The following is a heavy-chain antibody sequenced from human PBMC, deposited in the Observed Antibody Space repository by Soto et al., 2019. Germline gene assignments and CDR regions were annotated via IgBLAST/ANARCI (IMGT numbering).Heavy chain of an antibody. V-gene: IGHV3-53*04. CDR1: GFTVSSNY. CDR2: IYSGGST. J-gene: IGHJ4*02. Sequence: GGSLRLSCAASGFTVSSNYMSWVRQAPGKGLEWVSVIYSGGSTYYADSVKGRFTISRHNSKNTLYLQMNSLRAEDTAVYYCARASTYSSGAYYFDYWGQGTLVTVSS. D-gene: IGHD6-25*01. CDR3: ARASTYSSGAYYFDY.